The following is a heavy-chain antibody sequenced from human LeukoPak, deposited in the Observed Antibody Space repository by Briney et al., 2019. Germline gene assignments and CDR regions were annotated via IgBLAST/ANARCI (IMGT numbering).Heavy chain of an antibody. D-gene: IGHD6-19*01. CDR1: GFTFRSYS. CDR2: ISSSSSTI. Sequence: PGGSLRLSCAASGFTFRSYSMNWVRQAPGKGLEWVSYISSSSSTIYYADSVKGRFTISRDNAKNSLYLQMNSLRAEDTAVHYCASDNIYSSGWFGYWGQGTLVTVSS. V-gene: IGHV3-48*01. CDR3: ASDNIYSSGWFGY. J-gene: IGHJ5*01.